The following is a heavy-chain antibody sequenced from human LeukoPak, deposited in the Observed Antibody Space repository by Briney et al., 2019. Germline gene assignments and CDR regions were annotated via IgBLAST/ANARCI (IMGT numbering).Heavy chain of an antibody. CDR3: ARVTYTAVDY. V-gene: IGHV4-59*01. D-gene: IGHD5-18*01. Sequence: PSETLSLTCTVSGGSISSYYWSWIRQPPGKGLEWIGYIYYSGSANYNPSLKSRVTISVDTSKNQFSLKLSSVTAADTAVYYCARVTYTAVDYWGQGTLVTVSS. CDR1: GGSISSYY. CDR2: IYYSGSA. J-gene: IGHJ4*02.